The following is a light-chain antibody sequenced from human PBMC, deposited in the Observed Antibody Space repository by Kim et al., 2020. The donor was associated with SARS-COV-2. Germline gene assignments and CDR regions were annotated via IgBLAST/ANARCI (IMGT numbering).Light chain of an antibody. CDR1: QSVHGI. Sequence: LSPGERATRSCRASQSVHGILVWYQQKPGGAPRLLVYDASTSTTGITARFSGSGCGTDFTLTISSLEPDDYAVYYCQQHYNRPLTFGGGTKVDIK. V-gene: IGKV3-11*01. CDR2: DAS. CDR3: QQHYNRPLT. J-gene: IGKJ4*01.